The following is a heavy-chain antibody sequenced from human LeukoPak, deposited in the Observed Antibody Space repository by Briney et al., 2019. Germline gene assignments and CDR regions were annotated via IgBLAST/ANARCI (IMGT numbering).Heavy chain of an antibody. V-gene: IGHV3-74*01. CDR3: ARELPLDY. Sequence: GRSLRLSCAASGFTFSNYWMHWVRQAPGKGLVWVSRIKSDGSRTDYADSVKGRFTISRDNAKNTLYLQMNSLRAEDTAVYYCARELPLDYWGQGTLVTVSS. J-gene: IGHJ4*02. CDR2: IKSDGSRT. D-gene: IGHD2-15*01. CDR1: GFTFSNYW.